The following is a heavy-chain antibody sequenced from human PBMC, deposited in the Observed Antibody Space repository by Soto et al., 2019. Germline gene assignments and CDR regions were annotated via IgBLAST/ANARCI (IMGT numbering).Heavy chain of an antibody. Sequence: VGSLRLSCGASGFIFSRYGMHWVRQAPGKGLEWVTGISYDGGERFYADSVKGRFTISRDNSKNRLDLQMSSLRPEDTAVYYCARDLPLYCRGDCNFDFWGQGTLVTVSS. CDR3: ARDLPLYCRGDCNFDF. V-gene: IGHV3-30*03. D-gene: IGHD2-21*02. J-gene: IGHJ4*02. CDR1: GFIFSRYG. CDR2: ISYDGGER.